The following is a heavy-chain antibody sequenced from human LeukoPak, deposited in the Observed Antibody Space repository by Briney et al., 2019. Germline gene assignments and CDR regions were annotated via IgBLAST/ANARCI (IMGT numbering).Heavy chain of an antibody. V-gene: IGHV1-8*01. CDR1: GYTFTRYD. Sequence: ASVKVSCKASGYTFTRYDINWVRQATGQGLEWMGWMNPNSGNTGYAQQFQGRVTMTRNTSISTAYMELSSPRSEDTAVYYCASRDCSGRSCYAGFDPWGQGTLVTVSS. J-gene: IGHJ5*02. D-gene: IGHD2-15*01. CDR3: ASRDCSGRSCYAGFDP. CDR2: MNPNSGNT.